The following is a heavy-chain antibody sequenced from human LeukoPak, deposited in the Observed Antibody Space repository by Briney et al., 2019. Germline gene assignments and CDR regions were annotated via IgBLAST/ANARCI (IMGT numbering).Heavy chain of an antibody. D-gene: IGHD3-22*01. V-gene: IGHV4-39*07. Sequence: SETLSLTCTVSGGSISSSSYYWGWIRQPPGKGLEWIGEINHSGSTNYNPSLKSRVTISVDTSKNQFSLKLSSVTAADTAVYYCARLYYYDSSGYGTSWGQGTLVTVSS. CDR1: GGSISSSSYY. CDR2: INHSGST. CDR3: ARLYYYDSSGYGTS. J-gene: IGHJ5*02.